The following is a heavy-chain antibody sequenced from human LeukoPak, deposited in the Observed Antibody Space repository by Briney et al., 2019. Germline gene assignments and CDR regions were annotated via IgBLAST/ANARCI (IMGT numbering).Heavy chain of an antibody. CDR1: GDSISSYY. J-gene: IGHJ5*02. D-gene: IGHD3-3*01. Sequence: SETLSLTCTVSGDSISSYYWSWIRQPPGKGLEWIGSMYYSGSTYYNPSLKSRVTISVDTSKNQFSLKLNSGTAADTAVYYCVRHCLKYYDYDFLDPWGQGTLVTVSS. CDR3: VRHCLKYYDYDFLDP. V-gene: IGHV4-59*05. CDR2: MYYSGST.